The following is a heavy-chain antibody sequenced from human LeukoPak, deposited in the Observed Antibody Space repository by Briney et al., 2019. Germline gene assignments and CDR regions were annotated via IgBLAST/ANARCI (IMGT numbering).Heavy chain of an antibody. V-gene: IGHV3-9*01. CDR3: AKDIFTMVRGVVDY. J-gene: IGHJ4*02. CDR1: GLTLVDYA. Sequence: GGSLRPSCAAPGLTLVDYAMHWVRRAPGKGLGWVSGISWNSGSIGYADSVKGRFTISRDNAKNSLYLQMNSLRAEDTALYYCAKDIFTMVRGVVDYWGQGTLVTVSS. D-gene: IGHD3-10*01. CDR2: ISWNSGSI.